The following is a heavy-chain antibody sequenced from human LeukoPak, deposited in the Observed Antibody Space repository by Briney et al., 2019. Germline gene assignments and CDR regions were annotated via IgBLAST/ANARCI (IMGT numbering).Heavy chain of an antibody. V-gene: IGHV4-34*01. CDR2: INHSGSS. CDR1: GGSFSGYY. CDR3: ARGGYYDPSTYSDD. D-gene: IGHD3-22*01. Sequence: SETLSLTCAVYGGSFSGYYWSWIRQPPGKGLEWVGEINHSGSSNYNPTLTSRVTISVATSKNQFSLKLSSVTAADTAVDYCARGGYYDPSTYSDDWGQGTLVTVS. J-gene: IGHJ4*02.